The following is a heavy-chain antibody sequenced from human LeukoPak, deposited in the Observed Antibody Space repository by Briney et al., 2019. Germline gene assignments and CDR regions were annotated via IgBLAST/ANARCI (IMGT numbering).Heavy chain of an antibody. CDR1: GYTFTGYY. Sequence: ASVKVSCKASGYTFTGYYMHWVRQAPGQGLGGMGWINPDSGGTNCAQKFQGRVTVTRDTSIRTAYMELSRLRSDDTALCYCARAGYGAGSNLWEYWGQGTLVTVSS. V-gene: IGHV1-2*02. J-gene: IGHJ4*02. CDR2: INPDSGGT. D-gene: IGHD3-10*01. CDR3: ARAGYGAGSNLWEY.